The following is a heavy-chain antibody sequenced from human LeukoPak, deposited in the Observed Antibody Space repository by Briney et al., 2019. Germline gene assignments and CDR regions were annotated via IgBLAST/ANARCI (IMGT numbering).Heavy chain of an antibody. V-gene: IGHV3-23*01. CDR2: ISGSGDNT. CDR1: GFTFSSYA. D-gene: IGHD2-21*01. Sequence: GGSLRLSCAASGFTFSSYAMTWVRQAPGKGLEWVSTISGSGDNTFYADSVKGRFTISRDSSKNTLFLQMNRLRPEDAAVYYCAKAPVTTCRGAYCYPFDYWGQGTLVTVSS. J-gene: IGHJ4*02. CDR3: AKAPVTTCRGAYCYPFDY.